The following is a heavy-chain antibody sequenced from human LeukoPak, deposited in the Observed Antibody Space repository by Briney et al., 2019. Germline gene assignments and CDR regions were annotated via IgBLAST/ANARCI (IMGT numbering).Heavy chain of an antibody. CDR2: IYYSGST. D-gene: IGHD5-18*01. V-gene: IGHV4-39*07. J-gene: IGHJ5*02. Sequence: PSETLSLTCTVSGGSISSSSYYWGWIRQPPGKGLEWIGSIYYSGSTYYNPSLKSRVTISVDTSKNQFSLKLSSVTAADTAVYYCARSHPRIQLWLRGASPLGWFDPWGQGTLVTVSS. CDR1: GGSISSSSYY. CDR3: ARSHPRIQLWLRGASPLGWFDP.